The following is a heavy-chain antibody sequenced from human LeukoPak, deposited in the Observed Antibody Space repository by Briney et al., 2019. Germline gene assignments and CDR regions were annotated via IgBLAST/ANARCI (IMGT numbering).Heavy chain of an antibody. Sequence: GASVKVSCKTSGYTFTGYYMHWVRQAPGQGLEWMGWINPNSGGTTYAQKFQGRVTMTRDTSISTAYMELSRLKSDDTAVYYCARAPGVRYYYYMDVWGKGTTVTVSS. CDR3: ARAPGVRYYYYMDV. V-gene: IGHV1-2*02. D-gene: IGHD2-8*01. CDR1: GYTFTGYY. J-gene: IGHJ6*03. CDR2: INPNSGGT.